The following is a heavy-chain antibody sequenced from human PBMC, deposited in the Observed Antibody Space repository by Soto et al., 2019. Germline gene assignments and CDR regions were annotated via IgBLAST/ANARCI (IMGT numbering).Heavy chain of an antibody. CDR2: ITDSGGST. Sequence: EVQLLESGGGLVQPGGSLRLSCAASGFTFNNYGMSWVRQAPGKGLEWVSAITDSGGSTYYADSVKGRFTISRDNSKNTVYLQMNSLRAEDTAVYYCAKAATVVTLYYFAYWGQGTLVTVSS. CDR1: GFTFNNYG. J-gene: IGHJ4*02. CDR3: AKAATVVTLYYFAY. V-gene: IGHV3-23*01. D-gene: IGHD4-17*01.